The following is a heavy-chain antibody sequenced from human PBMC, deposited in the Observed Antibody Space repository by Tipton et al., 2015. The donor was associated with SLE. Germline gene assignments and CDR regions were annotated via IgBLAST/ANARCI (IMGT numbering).Heavy chain of an antibody. Sequence: SLRLSCAASGFTFSDYTMNWVRQAPGEGLEWVSSTCPRSTYTFYTGSVKGRFTISRDNAKNSLYLQLNSLRDEDSGVYYCARLGDDSQYYLDHWGQGTQVTVSS. D-gene: IGHD2-21*02. CDR1: GFTFSDYT. J-gene: IGHJ4*02. V-gene: IGHV3-21*03. CDR2: TCPRSTYT. CDR3: ARLGDDSQYYLDH.